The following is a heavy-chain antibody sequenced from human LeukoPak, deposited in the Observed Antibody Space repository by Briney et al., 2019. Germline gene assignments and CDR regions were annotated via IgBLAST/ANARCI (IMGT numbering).Heavy chain of an antibody. Sequence: PGGSLRLSCAASGFTFDDYGMSWVRQAPGKGLEWVSGINWNGGSTGYADSVKGRFTISRDNAKNSLYLQMNSLRAEDTALYHCARVASNDIAVAGYPDYWGQGTLVTVSS. V-gene: IGHV3-20*01. CDR2: INWNGGST. CDR3: ARVASNDIAVAGYPDY. J-gene: IGHJ4*02. CDR1: GFTFDDYG. D-gene: IGHD6-19*01.